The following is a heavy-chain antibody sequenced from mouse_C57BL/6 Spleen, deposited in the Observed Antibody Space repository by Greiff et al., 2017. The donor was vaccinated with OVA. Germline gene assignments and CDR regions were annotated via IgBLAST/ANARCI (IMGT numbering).Heavy chain of an antibody. D-gene: IGHD1-1*01. CDR3: ARALTGGYWYFDV. J-gene: IGHJ1*03. V-gene: IGHV7-3*01. Sequence: DVKLVESGGGLVQPGGSLSLSCAASGFTFTDYYMSWVRQPPGKALEWLGFIRNKANGYTTEYSASVKGRFTISRDNSQSILYLQMNALRAEDSATYYCARALTGGYWYFDVWGTGTTVTVSS. CDR2: IRNKANGYTT. CDR1: GFTFTDYY.